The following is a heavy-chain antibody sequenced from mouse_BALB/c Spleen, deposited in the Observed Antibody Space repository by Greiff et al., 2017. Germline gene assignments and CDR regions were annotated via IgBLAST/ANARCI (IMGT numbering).Heavy chain of an antibody. Sequence: QVQLKQPGAELVKPGASVKLSCKASGYTFTSYWMHWVKQSPGQGLEWIGEIDPSDSYTNYNQKFKGKATLAVDKSSSTAYMQLSSLTSEDSAVYYCARWESTMITTPSAYWGQGTLVTVSA. V-gene: IGHV1-69*02. CDR1: GYTFTSYW. CDR2: IDPSDSYT. D-gene: IGHD2-4*01. CDR3: ARWESTMITTPSAY. J-gene: IGHJ3*01.